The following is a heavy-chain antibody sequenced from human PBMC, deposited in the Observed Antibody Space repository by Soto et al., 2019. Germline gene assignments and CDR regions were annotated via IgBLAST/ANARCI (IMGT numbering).Heavy chain of an antibody. CDR3: AKGGRSSSGLDFDY. J-gene: IGHJ4*02. D-gene: IGHD6-6*01. CDR2: ISGSGGDT. CDR1: GFTFSSYA. Sequence: EVQLLESGGGLVQPGGSLRLSCAASGFTFSSYALNWVRQAPGKGLEWVSTISGSGGDTYYADSVKGRFTISRDNSKYTLSLQMDSLRAEDTAVYYCAKGGRSSSGLDFDYWGQETLVTVSS. V-gene: IGHV3-23*01.